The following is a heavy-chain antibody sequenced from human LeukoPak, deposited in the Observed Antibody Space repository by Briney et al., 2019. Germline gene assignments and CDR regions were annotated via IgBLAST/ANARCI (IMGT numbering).Heavy chain of an antibody. J-gene: IGHJ4*02. CDR2: ILYDGSIQ. D-gene: IGHD1-26*01. CDR1: GFSFSNYA. V-gene: IGHV3-30*04. CDR3: ARGAILGAFNLMDY. Sequence: GRSLRLSCAASGFSFSNYAMHWVRQAPGKGLDWVAVILYDGSIQNTADSVRGRFIISRDNSKNTVFLQMSSLTTDDTAVYYCARGAILGAFNLMDYWGKGTLVTVSS.